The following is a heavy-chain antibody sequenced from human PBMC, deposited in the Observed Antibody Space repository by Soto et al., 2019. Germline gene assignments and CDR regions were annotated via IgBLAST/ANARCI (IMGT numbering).Heavy chain of an antibody. D-gene: IGHD1-20*01. CDR2: IFSSGSI. Sequence: PSSSXSLTCTFSVGSIVSYYFILIRHSPGKGLECIGYIFSSGSIKYNPSLKSRVGISVDTSKNQCSLKLSSVTAAETAVYYCARSRSVSGNTIRYYFEYWGHGPLVNVYS. CDR3: ARSRSVSGNTIRYYFEY. V-gene: IGHV4-59*01. J-gene: IGHJ4*01. CDR1: VGSIVSYY.